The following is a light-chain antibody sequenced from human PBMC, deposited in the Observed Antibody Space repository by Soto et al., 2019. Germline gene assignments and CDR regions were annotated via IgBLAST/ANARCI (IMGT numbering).Light chain of an antibody. J-gene: IGLJ2*01. CDR3: SSYTSSSTLV. CDR1: SSDVGGYNY. CDR2: EVS. V-gene: IGLV2-14*01. Sequence: QSVLTQPASVSGSPGQSITISCTGTSSDVGGYNYVSWYQHHPGKAPKLMIYEVSSRPSGVSNRFSGSKSGNTASLTISGLQAEDEAHYYCSSYTSSSTLVFGGGTKVTVL.